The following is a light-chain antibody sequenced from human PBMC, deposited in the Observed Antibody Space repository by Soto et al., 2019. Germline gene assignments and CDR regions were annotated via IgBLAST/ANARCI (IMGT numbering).Light chain of an antibody. Sequence: QSVLTQPPSVSGSPGQSVTISCIGTSSDVGGYNYVSWYQQHPGKAPKLMIYEVSKRPSGVPDRFSGSKSGNTASLTVSGLQAEDEADYYCSSYAASNDFGVFGGGTKLTVL. CDR2: EVS. J-gene: IGLJ2*01. CDR1: SSDVGGYNY. CDR3: SSYAASNDFGV. V-gene: IGLV2-8*01.